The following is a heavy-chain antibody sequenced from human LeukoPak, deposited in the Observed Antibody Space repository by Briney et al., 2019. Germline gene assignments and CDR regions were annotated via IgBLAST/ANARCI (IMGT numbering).Heavy chain of an antibody. D-gene: IGHD3-10*01. J-gene: IGHJ4*02. V-gene: IGHV3-15*01. CDR3: TTELYGGPNN. CDR2: IISKANGGAT. CDR1: GFIFTNAW. Sequence: GGSLRLSCAASGFIFTNAWMSWVRQAPGKGLEWVGRIISKANGGATQYAAPVKGRFTISRDDSKRTLYLQMNSLETEDTAVYYCTTELYGGPNNWGQGTLVTVSS.